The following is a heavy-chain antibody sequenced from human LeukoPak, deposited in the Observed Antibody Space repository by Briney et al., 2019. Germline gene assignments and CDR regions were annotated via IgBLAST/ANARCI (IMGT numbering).Heavy chain of an antibody. CDR2: IIPISGTA. CDR3: ARAGDPYYYDSSGYYRIDY. V-gene: IGHV1-69*13. D-gene: IGHD3-22*01. Sequence: SVKVSCKASGGTFSSYAISWVRQAPGQGLEWMGGIIPISGTANYAQKFQGRVTITADESTSTAYMGLSSLRSEDTAVYYCARAGDPYYYDSSGYYRIDYWGQGTLVTVSS. J-gene: IGHJ4*02. CDR1: GGTFSSYA.